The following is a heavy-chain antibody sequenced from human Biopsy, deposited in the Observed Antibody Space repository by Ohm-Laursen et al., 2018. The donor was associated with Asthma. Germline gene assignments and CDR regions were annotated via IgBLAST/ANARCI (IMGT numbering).Heavy chain of an antibody. CDR2: IKHISG. V-gene: IGHV1-46*01. CDR1: GYTFSSYQ. J-gene: IGHJ3*02. CDR3: ARSMIVADGSDAFDI. D-gene: IGHD3-22*01. Sequence: ASVKVSCKASGYTFSSYQMHWVRQAPGQGLEWLGMIKHISGYAQKFQGRVTMTRDTSTSTVYMELSSLRSEDTAVYYCARSMIVADGSDAFDIWGQGTMITVSS.